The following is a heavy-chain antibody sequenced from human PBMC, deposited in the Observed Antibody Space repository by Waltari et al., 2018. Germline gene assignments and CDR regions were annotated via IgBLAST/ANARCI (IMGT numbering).Heavy chain of an antibody. CDR1: GASITTYF. V-gene: IGHV4-4*07. Sequence: QVHLQESGPGLVKPSETLSLNCTISGASITTYFWSWLRQPAGKGREWIGHVYSTGGAHYNPSLKSRVTMSIDTSKRQVSLKVKSVTAADTAVYYCGRHKQQLVFDAVDIWGQGTVVTVSS. D-gene: IGHD6-13*01. J-gene: IGHJ3*02. CDR2: VYSTGGA. CDR3: GRHKQQLVFDAVDI.